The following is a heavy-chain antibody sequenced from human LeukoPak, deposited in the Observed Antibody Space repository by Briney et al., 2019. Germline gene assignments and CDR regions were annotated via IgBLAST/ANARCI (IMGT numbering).Heavy chain of an antibody. J-gene: IGHJ4*02. Sequence: PGRSLRLSCAAPGFTFSSYGTHWVRQAPGKGLEWVAVIWYDGSNKYYADSVKGRFTISRDNSKNTLYLQMNSLRAEDTAVYYCARAVDTAMGFVDYWGQGTLVTVSS. V-gene: IGHV3-33*01. CDR1: GFTFSSYG. CDR2: IWYDGSNK. CDR3: ARAVDTAMGFVDY. D-gene: IGHD5-18*01.